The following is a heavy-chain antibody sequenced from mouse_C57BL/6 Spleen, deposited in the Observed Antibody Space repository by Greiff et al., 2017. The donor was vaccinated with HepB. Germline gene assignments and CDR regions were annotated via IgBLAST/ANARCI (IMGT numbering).Heavy chain of an antibody. CDR3: ARDGYYRGWFAY. V-gene: IGHV1-82*01. J-gene: IGHJ3*01. Sequence: QVQLKQSGPELVKPGASVKISCKASGYAFSSSWMNWVKQRPGKGLEWIGRIYPGDGDTNYNGKFKGKATLTADKSSSTAYMQLSSLTSEDSAVYFCARDGYYRGWFAYWGQGTLVTVSA. CDR2: IYPGDGDT. CDR1: GYAFSSSW. D-gene: IGHD2-3*01.